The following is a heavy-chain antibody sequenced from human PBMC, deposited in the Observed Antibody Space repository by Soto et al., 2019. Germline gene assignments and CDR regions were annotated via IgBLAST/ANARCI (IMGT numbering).Heavy chain of an antibody. CDR3: AQSGPIAKIPLDY. CDR1: GFSLTTTEAA. CDR2: IYWDDDK. Sequence: SGPTLVQPTQSLTLTCRFSGFSLTTTEAAVGWIRQPPGKALEWLALIYWDDDKRYSPSLKSSLTITKDTAKNQVVLTMTNVHPDNTARYFVAQSGPIAKIPLDYWGQGILVTVSA. V-gene: IGHV2-5*02. J-gene: IGHJ4*02.